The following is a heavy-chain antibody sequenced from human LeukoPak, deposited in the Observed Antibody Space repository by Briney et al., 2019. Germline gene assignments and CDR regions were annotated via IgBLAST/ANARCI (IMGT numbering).Heavy chain of an antibody. Sequence: SVKVSCKASGGTFSSYAISWVRQAPGQGLEWMGGIIPIFGTANYAQKFQGRVTITADESTGTAYMELSSLRSEDTAVYYCARVGSYYDSSGYYDYWGQGTLVTVSS. V-gene: IGHV1-69*13. D-gene: IGHD3-22*01. CDR1: GGTFSSYA. J-gene: IGHJ4*02. CDR2: IIPIFGTA. CDR3: ARVGSYYDSSGYYDY.